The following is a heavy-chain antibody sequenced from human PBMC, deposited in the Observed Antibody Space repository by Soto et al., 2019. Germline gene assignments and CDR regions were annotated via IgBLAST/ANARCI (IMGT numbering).Heavy chain of an antibody. V-gene: IGHV1-69*12. CDR2: IIPIFGTA. CDR3: ARARSSSASYSGMDV. Sequence: QVQLVQSGAEVKKPGSSVKVSCKASGGTFSSYGISWVRQAPGQGLEWMGGIIPIFGTANYAQKFQGRVTMPADESTSTAYMERSRLRSEDPAVYYCARARSSSASYSGMDVWGQGTTVTVSS. D-gene: IGHD6-6*01. J-gene: IGHJ6*02. CDR1: GGTFSSYG.